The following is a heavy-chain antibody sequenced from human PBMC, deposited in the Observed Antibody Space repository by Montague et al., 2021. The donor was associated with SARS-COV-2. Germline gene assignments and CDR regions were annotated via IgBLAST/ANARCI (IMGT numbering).Heavy chain of an antibody. CDR2: ISSSGSTI. V-gene: IGHV3-48*03. D-gene: IGHD2-8*01. CDR1: GFTFSSYE. J-gene: IGHJ4*02. Sequence: SLRLSCAASGFTFSSYEMNWVRQAPGEGLEWVSYISSSGSTIYYADSVKGRFTISRDNAKNSLYLQMNSLRAEDTAVYYCASLMVLNYWGQGTLVTVSS. CDR3: ASLMVLNY.